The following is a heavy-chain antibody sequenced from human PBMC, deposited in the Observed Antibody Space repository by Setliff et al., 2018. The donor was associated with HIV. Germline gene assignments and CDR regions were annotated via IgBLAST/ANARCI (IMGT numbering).Heavy chain of an antibody. Sequence: SVKVSCKASGGTFSTYAISWVRQAPGRGLEWVGGIIPTLGVAHNAQKFQGRVTITADKSTNTAFMELSSLRSEDTAVYYCARLRGRIVVPSAMPSWGQRTLVTVSS. CDR3: ARLRGRIVVPSAMPS. D-gene: IGHD2-2*01. J-gene: IGHJ5*02. CDR1: GGTFSTYA. CDR2: IIPTLGVA. V-gene: IGHV1-69*10.